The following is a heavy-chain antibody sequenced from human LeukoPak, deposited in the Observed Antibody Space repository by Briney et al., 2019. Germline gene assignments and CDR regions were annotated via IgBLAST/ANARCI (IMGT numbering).Heavy chain of an antibody. Sequence: ASVKVSCKTSGYTFTSYYMHGGRQAPGQGLEWMGWINPNSGGTNYAQKFQGRVTMTRDTSISTAYMELSRLRSDDTAVYYCASCRDIFGPAGDYWGQGTLVTVSS. CDR3: ASCRDIFGPAGDY. J-gene: IGHJ4*02. V-gene: IGHV1-2*02. CDR2: INPNSGGT. D-gene: IGHD3-3*01. CDR1: GYTFTSYY.